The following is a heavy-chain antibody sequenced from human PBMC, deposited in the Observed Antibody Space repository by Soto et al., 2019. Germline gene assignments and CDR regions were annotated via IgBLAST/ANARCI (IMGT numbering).Heavy chain of an antibody. CDR2: ISYDGSNK. CDR1: GFTFSSYG. V-gene: IGHV3-30*18. J-gene: IGHJ6*02. D-gene: IGHD2-21*02. Sequence: PGGSLRLSCAASGFTFSSYGMHWVRQAPGKGLEWVAVISYDGSNKYYADSVKGRFTISRDNSKNTLYLQMNSLRAEDTAVYYCAKDGGTLAYCGGDCYHYYYYGMDVWGQGTTVTVSS. CDR3: AKDGGTLAYCGGDCYHYYYYGMDV.